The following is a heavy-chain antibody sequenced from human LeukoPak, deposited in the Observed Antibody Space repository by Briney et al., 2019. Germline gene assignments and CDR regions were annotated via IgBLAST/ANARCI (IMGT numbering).Heavy chain of an antibody. CDR2: INHSGST. Sequence: SETLSLTCAVYGGSFSGYYRSWIRQPPGKGLEWIGEINHSGSTNYNPSLKSRVTISVDTSKNQFSLKLSSVTAADTAVYYCARIVATISPNYYYGMDVWGQGTTVTVSS. CDR3: ARIVATISPNYYYGMDV. CDR1: GGSFSGYY. D-gene: IGHD5-12*01. J-gene: IGHJ6*02. V-gene: IGHV4-34*01.